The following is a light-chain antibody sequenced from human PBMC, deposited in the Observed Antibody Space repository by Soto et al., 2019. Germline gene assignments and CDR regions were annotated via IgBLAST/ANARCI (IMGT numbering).Light chain of an antibody. CDR2: GND. V-gene: IGLV1-44*01. CDR3: AAWDDSLNGVV. CDR1: SSNIGGNI. J-gene: IGLJ2*01. Sequence: QSVLTQPPSASGTPGQRVTISCSGSSSNIGGNIVNLYQQLPGTAPKLLIFGNDQRPSWVPDRFSGSKSGTSASLAISGLQSEDEANYYCAAWDDSLNGVVFGGGTQVTVL.